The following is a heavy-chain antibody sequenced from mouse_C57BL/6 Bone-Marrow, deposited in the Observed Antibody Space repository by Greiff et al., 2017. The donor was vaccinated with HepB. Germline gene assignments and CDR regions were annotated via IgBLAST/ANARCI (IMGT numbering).Heavy chain of an antibody. J-gene: IGHJ4*01. CDR2: IYPGSGST. CDR3: ARPPFYYGNSLYAMDY. CDR1: GYTFTSYW. D-gene: IGHD2-1*01. V-gene: IGHV1-55*01. Sequence: QVQLQQPGAELVKPGASVKMSCKASGYTFTSYWITWVKQRPGQGLEWIGDIYPGSGSTNYNEKFKSKATLTVDTSSSTAYMQLSSLTSEDSAVYYCARPPFYYGNSLYAMDYWGQGTSVTVSS.